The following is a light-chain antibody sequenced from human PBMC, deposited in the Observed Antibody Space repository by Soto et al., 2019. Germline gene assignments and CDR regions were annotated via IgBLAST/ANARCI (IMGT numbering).Light chain of an antibody. V-gene: IGKV4-1*01. CDR1: QSLFFSSNNNDY. CDR3: QQYYSTLQT. CDR2: WAS. J-gene: IGKJ1*01. Sequence: DIVMTQSPDSLAVSLGERATINCKSSQSLFFSSNNNDYLAWYQQKPGQPPKLLIYWASTRESGVPHRFSVSGSGTDFTLTISNLQAEDVAVYFYQQYYSTLQTFGQGTKVEIK.